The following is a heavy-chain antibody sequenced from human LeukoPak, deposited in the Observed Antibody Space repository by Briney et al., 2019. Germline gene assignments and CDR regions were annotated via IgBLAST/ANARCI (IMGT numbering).Heavy chain of an antibody. CDR3: ARSGTYYDILTGYRPLQHFDY. V-gene: IGHV4-34*01. D-gene: IGHD3-9*01. Sequence: SETLSLTCAVYGGSFSGYYWSWIRQPPGKGLEWIGEINHSGSTNYNPSLKSRVTISVDTSKNQFSLKLSSVTAADTAVYYCARSGTYYDILTGYRPLQHFDYWGQGTLVTVSS. J-gene: IGHJ4*02. CDR2: INHSGST. CDR1: GGSFSGYY.